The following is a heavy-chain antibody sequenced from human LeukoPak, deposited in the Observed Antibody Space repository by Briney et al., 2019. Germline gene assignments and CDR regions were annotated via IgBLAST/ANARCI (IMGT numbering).Heavy chain of an antibody. CDR1: GYSFTSYW. J-gene: IGHJ4*02. V-gene: IGHV5-51*01. Sequence: GESLKISCKGSGYSFTSYWIGWVRQMPGKGLEWMGIIYPGDSDTRYSPSFQGQVTISADKSISTAYLQWSSLKASDTAMYYGGRGARDGYNSFDYWGQGTLVTVSS. CDR3: GRGARDGYNSFDY. D-gene: IGHD5-24*01. CDR2: IYPGDSDT.